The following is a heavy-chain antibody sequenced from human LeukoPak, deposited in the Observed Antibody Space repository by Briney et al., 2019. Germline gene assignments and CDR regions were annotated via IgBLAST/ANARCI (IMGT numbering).Heavy chain of an antibody. Sequence: GGSLRPSCAVSGFTFSNYGMHWVRQAPGKGLEWVAVISYDGSNKYYADSVKGRFTISRDNSKNTLYLQMNSLRAEDTAVFYCGKLFYSSGMYHFDYWGQGTLVTVSS. D-gene: IGHD3-10*01. J-gene: IGHJ4*02. CDR1: GFTFSNYG. V-gene: IGHV3-30*18. CDR2: ISYDGSNK. CDR3: GKLFYSSGMYHFDY.